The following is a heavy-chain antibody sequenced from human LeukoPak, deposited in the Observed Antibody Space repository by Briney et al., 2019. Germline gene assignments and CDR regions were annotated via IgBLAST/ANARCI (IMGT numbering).Heavy chain of an antibody. CDR3: ARALTMVRGLRSRGVAF. J-gene: IGHJ4*02. D-gene: IGHD3-10*01. CDR2: ISSDGRST. Sequence: QPGGALRLSCAASGFTFSSYWMHWGRQGPGKGRGWVSRISSDGRSTSYAASVKGLFTLSRDNAKSMLYPQMNSLRAEETAVYYCARALTMVRGLRSRGVAFWGQGTLVTVSS. CDR1: GFTFSSYW. V-gene: IGHV3-74*01.